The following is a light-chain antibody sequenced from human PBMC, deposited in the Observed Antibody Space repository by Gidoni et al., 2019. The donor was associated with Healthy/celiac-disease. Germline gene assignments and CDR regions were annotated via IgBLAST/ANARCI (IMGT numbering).Light chain of an antibody. Sequence: QSVLTQPPSASGTPGQRVTISCSGSSSNIGSNTVHWYQQLPGTAPKLLIYSNNQRPSGVPARFSGSKSGTSASLAISGLQSADEADYYCAAWADSLNGSWVFGGGTTLTVL. V-gene: IGLV1-44*01. CDR2: SNN. J-gene: IGLJ3*02. CDR3: AAWADSLNGSWV. CDR1: SSNIGSNT.